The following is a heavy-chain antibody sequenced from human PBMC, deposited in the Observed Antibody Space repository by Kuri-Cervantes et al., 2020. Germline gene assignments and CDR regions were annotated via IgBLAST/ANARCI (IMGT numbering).Heavy chain of an antibody. CDR1: GFTFSSCA. Sequence: GGSLRLSCAASGFTFSSCAMSWVRQAPGKGLEWVSGISWNSGNIDYADSVKGRFTISRDHAKNSLYLQMNSLRAEDTAVYYCVRDGDGDYPIDYWGQGTQVTVSS. V-gene: IGHV3-9*01. CDR3: VRDGDGDYPIDY. D-gene: IGHD4-17*01. J-gene: IGHJ4*02. CDR2: ISWNSGNI.